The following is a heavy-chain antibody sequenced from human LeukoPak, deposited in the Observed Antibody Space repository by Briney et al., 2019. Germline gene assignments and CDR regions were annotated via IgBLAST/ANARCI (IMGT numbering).Heavy chain of an antibody. CDR2: ISASGGST. J-gene: IGHJ4*02. D-gene: IGHD7-27*01. V-gene: IGHV3-23*01. CDR3: AKDRPLNWGYYFDY. CDR1: GFTVSSTY. Sequence: PGGSLRLSCTSSGFTVSSTYISWVRQAPGKGLEWVSAISASGGSTYYADSVKGRFTISRDTSKNTLYLQMSSLRAEDTAIYYCAKDRPLNWGYYFDYWGQGTLVTVSS.